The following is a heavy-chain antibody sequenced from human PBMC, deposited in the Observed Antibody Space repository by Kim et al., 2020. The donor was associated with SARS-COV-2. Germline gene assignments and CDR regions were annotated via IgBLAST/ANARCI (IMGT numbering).Heavy chain of an antibody. Sequence: IYYADSVKGRFTIARDNAKNSLYLQMNSLRDEDTAVYYCARDVAGWFDPWGQGTLVTVSS. CDR3: ARDVAGWFDP. V-gene: IGHV3-48*02. J-gene: IGHJ5*02. CDR2: I.